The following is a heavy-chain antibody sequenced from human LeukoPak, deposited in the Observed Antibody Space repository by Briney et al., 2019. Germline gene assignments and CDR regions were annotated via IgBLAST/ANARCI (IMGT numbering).Heavy chain of an antibody. CDR3: ARFFGDAFDT. CDR1: GFTFNGHW. Sequence: GGSLRLSCAASGFTFNGHWMHWVRQAPGKGLVWVSRMRNAGGDTAYTDSVKGRFTISRDNAKNTLYVQINSLRVEDTAVYYCARFFGDAFDTWGQGTMVTVSS. CDR2: MRNAGGDT. V-gene: IGHV3-74*01. J-gene: IGHJ3*02. D-gene: IGHD3-3*01.